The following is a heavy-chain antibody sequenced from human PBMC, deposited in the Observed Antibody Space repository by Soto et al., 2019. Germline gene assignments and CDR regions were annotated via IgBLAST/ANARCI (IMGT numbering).Heavy chain of an antibody. CDR2: IYSGDSDT. D-gene: IGHD2-2*02. Sequence: GEALKISCKGSGYSFTSYWIGCVRQMPGKGLEWMGIIYSGDSDTIYSPSFQGQVTISADKSISTAYLQLISLTTSGTAMYYCARHADIVVVPAAIRQSLYYYYGMDVWGQGTTVTVSS. J-gene: IGHJ6*02. CDR1: GYSFTSYW. V-gene: IGHV5-51*01. CDR3: ARHADIVVVPAAIRQSLYYYYGMDV.